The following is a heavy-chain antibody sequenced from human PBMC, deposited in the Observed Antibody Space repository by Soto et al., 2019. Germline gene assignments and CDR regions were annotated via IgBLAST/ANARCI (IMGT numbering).Heavy chain of an antibody. CDR1: GFTFSDYY. CDR2: ISNGGGVV. J-gene: IGHJ2*01. V-gene: IGHV3-11*01. CDR3: AKENWYPDL. Sequence: QVHLVESGGGLVKPGGSLRLSCAASGFTFSDYYMSWIRQVPGKGLEWVSYISNGGGVVHYADSVKGRFTISRDNADNSLYLQMNSLRVEDTAVYYCAKENWYPDLWGRGTLVTVSS.